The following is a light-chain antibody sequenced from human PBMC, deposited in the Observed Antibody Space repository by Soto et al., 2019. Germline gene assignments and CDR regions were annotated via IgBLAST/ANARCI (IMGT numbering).Light chain of an antibody. Sequence: EIVLTQSPGTLSLSPGERATLSCRASQSVSSSYLAWYQQKPGQAPRLLIYGASSRATGIPDRFSGSGSGTDFTLTISRLEPEDFAVYYCQQYRTSPAPFAPGPKVAIK. CDR3: QQYRTSPAP. CDR1: QSVSSSY. J-gene: IGKJ3*01. V-gene: IGKV3-20*01. CDR2: GAS.